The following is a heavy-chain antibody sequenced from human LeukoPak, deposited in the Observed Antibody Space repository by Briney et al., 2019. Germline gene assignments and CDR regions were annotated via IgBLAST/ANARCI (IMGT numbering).Heavy chain of an antibody. CDR2: IIPILGIA. J-gene: IGHJ4*02. CDR3: AGPEPSGRTTDYYRL. D-gene: IGHD3-10*01. CDR1: GGTFISYA. Sequence: GASVKVSCKASGGTFISYAISWVRQAPGQGGEWMGRIIPILGIANYAQKFQGRVTITADKSTSTAYMELSSLRSEDTAVYYCAGPEPSGRTTDYYRLWGQGTLVTVSS. V-gene: IGHV1-69*04.